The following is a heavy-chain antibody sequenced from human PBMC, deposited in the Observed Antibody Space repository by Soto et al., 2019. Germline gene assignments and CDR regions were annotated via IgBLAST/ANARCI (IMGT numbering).Heavy chain of an antibody. Sequence: QVQLQQWGAGLLKPSETLSLTCAVYGGSFSDYYMSWIRQAPGKGLEWVSYITGSSSRYTNYADSVKGRFTISRDNAKNSLYLQMNSLRAEDTAVYYCARDGATRGMDVWGQGTTVTVSS. V-gene: IGHV3-11*06. CDR1: GGSFSDYY. J-gene: IGHJ6*02. D-gene: IGHD5-12*01. CDR2: ITGSSSRYT. CDR3: ARDGATRGMDV.